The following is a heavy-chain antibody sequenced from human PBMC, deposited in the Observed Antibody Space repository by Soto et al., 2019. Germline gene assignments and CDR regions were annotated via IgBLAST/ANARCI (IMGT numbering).Heavy chain of an antibody. CDR2: IDARSNYI. J-gene: IGHJ4*02. D-gene: IGHD1-26*01. V-gene: IGHV3-21*06. Sequence: PGGSLRLSCEASGFRFNSYIMNWVRQAPQKGLEWVSLIDARSNYIYYADSVKGRFTISRDNARNSLYLQMDSLRVEDTAVYYCVRENEMAGATSAFEYWGQGPPITVSS. CDR1: GFRFNSYI. CDR3: VRENEMAGATSAFEY.